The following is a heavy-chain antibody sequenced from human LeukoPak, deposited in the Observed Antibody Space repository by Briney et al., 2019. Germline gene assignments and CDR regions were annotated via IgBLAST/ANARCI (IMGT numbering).Heavy chain of an antibody. CDR3: ASLIVVVLDDAFDI. CDR1: GFTFSSYA. J-gene: IGHJ3*02. D-gene: IGHD2-21*01. V-gene: IGHV3-30*04. Sequence: GGSLRLSCAASGFTFSSYAMHWVRQAPGKELEWVAVISYDGSNKYCADSVKGRFTISRDNSKNTLYLQMNSLRAEDTAVYYCASLIVVVLDDAFDIWGQGTMVTVSS. CDR2: ISYDGSNK.